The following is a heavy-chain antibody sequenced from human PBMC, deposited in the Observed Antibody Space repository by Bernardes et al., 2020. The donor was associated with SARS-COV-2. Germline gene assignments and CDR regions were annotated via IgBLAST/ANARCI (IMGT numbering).Heavy chain of an antibody. J-gene: IGHJ4*02. CDR3: ARSARPRLGCLTQLLSLAMVSIFDY. V-gene: IGHV1-18*01. D-gene: IGHD2-2*01. CDR1: GYTFTSYG. CDR2: ISAYNGNT. Sequence: ASVKVSCKASGYTFTSYGISWVRQAPGQGLEWMGWISAYNGNTNYAQKLQGRVTMTTDTSTSTAYMELRSLRSDDTAVYYCARSARPRLGCLTQLLSLAMVSIFDYWGQGTLVTVSS.